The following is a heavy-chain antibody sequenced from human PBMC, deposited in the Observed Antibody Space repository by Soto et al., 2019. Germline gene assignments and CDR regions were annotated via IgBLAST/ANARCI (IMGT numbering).Heavy chain of an antibody. Sequence: SETLSLTCGVSGGSISSGGYSWNWIRQAPGKGLEWIGYIYHSGYTLYNPSLKGRVTISVDKSKNHFSLNLTSVTAADTAVYYCARDQLEGNLFDPWGQGTLVTVSS. D-gene: IGHD1-1*01. V-gene: IGHV4-30-2*01. J-gene: IGHJ5*02. CDR1: GGSISSGGYS. CDR3: ARDQLEGNLFDP. CDR2: IYHSGYT.